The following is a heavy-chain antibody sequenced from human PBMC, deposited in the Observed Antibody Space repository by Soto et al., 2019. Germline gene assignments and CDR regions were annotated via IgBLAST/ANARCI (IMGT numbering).Heavy chain of an antibody. V-gene: IGHV3-30-3*01. CDR3: ARDGTRGGELVYY. Sequence: QVQLVESGGGVVQPGRSLRLSCAASGFTFSSYAMHWVRQAPGKGLEWVAVISYDGSNKYYVDSVKGRFTISRDNSKNTLCLQMNSLSAEEPAVYYCARDGTRGGELVYYWGQGTLVTVSS. CDR1: GFTFSSYA. J-gene: IGHJ4*02. CDR2: ISYDGSNK. D-gene: IGHD3-10*01.